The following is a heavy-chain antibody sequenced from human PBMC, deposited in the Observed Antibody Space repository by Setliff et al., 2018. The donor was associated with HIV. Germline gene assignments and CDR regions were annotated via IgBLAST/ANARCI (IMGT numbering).Heavy chain of an antibody. CDR2: IYYSGST. CDR1: GGSISSYY. CDR3: ARYLFCGGDCYSGFDY. D-gene: IGHD2-21*02. V-gene: IGHV4-59*01. J-gene: IGHJ4*02. Sequence: LTCTVSGGSISSYYWSWIRQPPGKGLEWIGYIYYSGSTNYNPSLKSRVTISVDTSKNHFSLKLSSVTAADTAVYYCARYLFCGGDCYSGFDYWGQGTLVTVSS.